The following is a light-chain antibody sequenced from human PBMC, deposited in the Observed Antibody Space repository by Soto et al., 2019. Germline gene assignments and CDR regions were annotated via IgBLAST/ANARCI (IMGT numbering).Light chain of an antibody. CDR3: QQYHNWPPIT. J-gene: IGKJ5*01. CDR1: QSVNSN. Sequence: EIVMTHSPATLSVSPGERATLSCRASQSVNSNLAWYQQKPGQAPRLLIYGASTRATGIPARFSGSGSGTEFTLTISSLQSEDFAVYYCQQYHNWPPITFGQGTRLEI. CDR2: GAS. V-gene: IGKV3-15*01.